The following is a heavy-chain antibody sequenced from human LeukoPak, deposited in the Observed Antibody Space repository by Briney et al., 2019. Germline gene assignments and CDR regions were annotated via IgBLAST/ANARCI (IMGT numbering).Heavy chain of an antibody. V-gene: IGHV1-69*04. Sequence: SVKVSCKASGGTFSSYAISWVRQAPGQGLEWMGRIIPILGIANYAQKFQGRVTITTDESTSTAYMELSSLRSEDTAVYYCARAGYSSSRRYWFDPWGQGTLVTVSS. D-gene: IGHD6-13*01. CDR3: ARAGYSSSRRYWFDP. CDR1: GGTFSSYA. CDR2: IIPILGIA. J-gene: IGHJ5*02.